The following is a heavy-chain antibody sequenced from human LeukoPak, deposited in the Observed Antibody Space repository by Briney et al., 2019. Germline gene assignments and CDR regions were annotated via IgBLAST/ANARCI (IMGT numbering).Heavy chain of an antibody. V-gene: IGHV4-39*01. J-gene: IGHJ4*02. CDR3: ARPRRDSYVYVDY. CDR1: GGFIISSSDY. Sequence: SETLSLTCTVSGGFIISSSDYWGWFRQPPGKGLEWIGSVYYSGSAYFNPSLKSRVTISVDTSKNQFSLRLSSVTAADTAVYYCARPRRDSYVYVDYWGQGTLVTVSS. CDR2: VYYSGSA. D-gene: IGHD5-18*01.